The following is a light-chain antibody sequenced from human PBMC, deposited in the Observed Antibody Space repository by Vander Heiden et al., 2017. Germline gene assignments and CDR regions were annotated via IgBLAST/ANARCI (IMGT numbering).Light chain of an antibody. CDR3: SAWDSSLGAWV. J-gene: IGLJ3*02. CDR1: SNNVGNQG. Sequence: QAGLTPPPSVSKGLRQTATLTCTGNSNNVGNQGAAWLQQHQGHHPKPRSYRNNNRPSGISERFSASRSGNTASLTITGLQPEDEADYHGSAWDSSLGAWVFGGGTKLTVL. CDR2: RNN. V-gene: IGLV10-54*04.